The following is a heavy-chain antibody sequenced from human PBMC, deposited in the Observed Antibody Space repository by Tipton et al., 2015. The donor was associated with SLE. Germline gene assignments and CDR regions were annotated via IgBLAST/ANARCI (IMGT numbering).Heavy chain of an antibody. Sequence: TLSLTCTVSGGSISSGSYYWSWIRQPAGKGLEWIGRIYTSGSTNYNPSLKSRVTISVGTSKNQFSLKLSSVTAADTAVYYCARGGIVVVPGALDYWGQGTLVTVSS. CDR1: GGSISSGSYY. J-gene: IGHJ4*02. CDR3: ARGGIVVVPGALDY. D-gene: IGHD2-2*01. CDR2: IYTSGST. V-gene: IGHV4-61*02.